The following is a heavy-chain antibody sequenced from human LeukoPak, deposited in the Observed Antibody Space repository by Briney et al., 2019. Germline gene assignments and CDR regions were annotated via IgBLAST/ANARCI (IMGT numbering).Heavy chain of an antibody. Sequence: GASVKVSCKASGYTFTGYYMHWVRQAPGQGLAWMGWINPNSGGTNYAQKFQGRVTMIRDTSISTAYMELSRLRSDDTAVYYCARYLYYYGSGSYSWFDPWGQGTLVTVSS. J-gene: IGHJ5*02. CDR2: INPNSGGT. CDR3: ARYLYYYGSGSYSWFDP. D-gene: IGHD3-10*01. CDR1: GYTFTGYY. V-gene: IGHV1-2*02.